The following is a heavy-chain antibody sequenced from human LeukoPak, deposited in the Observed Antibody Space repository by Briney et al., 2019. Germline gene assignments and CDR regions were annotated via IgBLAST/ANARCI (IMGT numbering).Heavy chain of an antibody. J-gene: IGHJ4*02. D-gene: IGHD3-3*01. Sequence: CPRLSCAPSVFTPEEYATHRGRQGPRKGLERVSGISWNSGSIGYADSVKGRFTISRDNAKNSLYLQMNSLRAEDTALYYSAKDIGTLDFSFFDYWGQGTLVTVSS. CDR3: AKDIGTLDFSFFDY. CDR2: ISWNSGSI. CDR1: VFTPEEYA. V-gene: IGHV3-9*02.